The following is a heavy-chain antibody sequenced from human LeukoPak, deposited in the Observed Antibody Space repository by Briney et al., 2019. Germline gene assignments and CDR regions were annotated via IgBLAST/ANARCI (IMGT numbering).Heavy chain of an antibody. D-gene: IGHD5-12*01. CDR2: ISSSSSYT. J-gene: IGHJ4*02. V-gene: IGHV3-11*06. CDR3: ARLGWATAPLDY. Sequence: GGSLRLSCAASGFTFSDYYMSWIRQAPGKRLEWVSYISSSSSYTNYADSVKGRFTISRDNAKNSLYLQMNSLRAEDTAVYYCARLGWATAPLDYWGQGTLVTVSS. CDR1: GFTFSDYY.